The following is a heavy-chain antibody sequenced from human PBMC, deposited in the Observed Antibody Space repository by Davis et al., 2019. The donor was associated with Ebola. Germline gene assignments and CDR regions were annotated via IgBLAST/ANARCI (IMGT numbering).Heavy chain of an antibody. V-gene: IGHV3-30*03. CDR3: AREDRRSTSLYYYYGMDV. D-gene: IGHD2-2*01. Sequence: GESLKISCAASGFTFSSYGMHWVRQAPGKGLEWVAVISYDGSNKYYADSVKGRFTISRDNAKNSLYLQMNSLRAEDTAVYYCAREDRRSTSLYYYYGMDVWGQGTTVTVSS. CDR1: GFTFSSYG. J-gene: IGHJ6*02. CDR2: ISYDGSNK.